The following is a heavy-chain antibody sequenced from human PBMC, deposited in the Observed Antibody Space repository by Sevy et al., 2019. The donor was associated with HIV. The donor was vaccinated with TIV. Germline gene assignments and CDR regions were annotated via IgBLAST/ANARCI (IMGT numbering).Heavy chain of an antibody. J-gene: IGHJ4*01. CDR3: ARDTGNYPYYFDY. CDR2: IHYSGTT. Sequence: SETLSLTWTVSGGSISGGNYFWSWIRQSPGKGLEWIGYIHYSGTTNYNPSLKSRVTISVDTSKNQFSLKLRSVTAADTAVYYCARDTGNYPYYFDYWGQRTLVTVSP. D-gene: IGHD2-8*02. CDR1: GGSISGGNYF. V-gene: IGHV4-61*01.